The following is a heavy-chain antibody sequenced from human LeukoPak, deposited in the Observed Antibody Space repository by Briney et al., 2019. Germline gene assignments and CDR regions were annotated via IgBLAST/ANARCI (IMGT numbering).Heavy chain of an antibody. CDR3: TRTGSTGGY. Sequence: SETLSLTCTVSGGSVSGGNYYCSWIRQSPGKGLEWIGYIHYSGSTVYNPSLKSRVTMSIDTSKNQFSLNLSSATAANTAVYYCTRTGSTGGYWGQGTLVTVSS. J-gene: IGHJ4*02. V-gene: IGHV4-61*01. D-gene: IGHD1-7*01. CDR1: GGSVSGGNYY. CDR2: IHYSGST.